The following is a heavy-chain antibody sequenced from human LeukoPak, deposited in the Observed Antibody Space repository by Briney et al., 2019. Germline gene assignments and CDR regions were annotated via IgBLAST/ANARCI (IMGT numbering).Heavy chain of an antibody. J-gene: IGHJ3*02. CDR3: ARSRRGKWAVLATIIDAFDM. CDR1: GYSFITYW. V-gene: IGHV5-51*01. Sequence: GESLKISCKASGYSFITYWIGWVRQMPGKGLEWMGTIYPGDSDTRYSPSFQGQVTISADKSITTAYLQWSSLKASDTAMYYCARSRRGKWAVLATIIDAFDMWGRGTLVTVPS. CDR2: IYPGDSDT. D-gene: IGHD2-8*02.